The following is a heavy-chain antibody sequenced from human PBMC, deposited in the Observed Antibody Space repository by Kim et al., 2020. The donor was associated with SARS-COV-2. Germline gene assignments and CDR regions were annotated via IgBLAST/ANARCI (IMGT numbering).Heavy chain of an antibody. CDR2: IYHSGST. D-gene: IGHD4-17*01. J-gene: IGHJ4*02. Sequence: SETLSLTCTVSGYSISSGYYWGWIRQPPGKGLEWIGSIYHSGSTYYNPSLKSRVTISVDTSKNQFSLKLSSVTAADTAVYYCAREGGDYGGNSETIWGQGTLVTVSS. CDR1: GYSISSGYY. CDR3: AREGGDYGGNSETI. V-gene: IGHV4-38-2*02.